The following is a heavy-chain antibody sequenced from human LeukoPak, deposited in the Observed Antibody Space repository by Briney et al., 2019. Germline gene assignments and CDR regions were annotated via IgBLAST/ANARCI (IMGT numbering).Heavy chain of an antibody. CDR3: ARGALKVRGLIDY. CDR1: GFTFSLYA. Sequence: GGSLRLSCATSGFTFSLYAMSWVRQPPGEGLEWVSAISDSGNETYYADSVKGRFTFSRDNAQNTLYLEMNSLRAEDTAVYYCARGALKVRGLIDYWGQETLVTVSS. CDR2: ISDSGNET. J-gene: IGHJ4*02. V-gene: IGHV3-23*01. D-gene: IGHD3-10*01.